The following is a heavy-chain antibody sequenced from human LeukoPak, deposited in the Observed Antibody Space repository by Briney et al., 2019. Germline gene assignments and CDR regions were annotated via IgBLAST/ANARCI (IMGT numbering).Heavy chain of an antibody. J-gene: IGHJ4*02. D-gene: IGHD1-26*01. V-gene: IGHV3-48*02. CDR1: GFTFSSYS. CDR2: ITASGTAM. CDR3: ASSGSYRFDY. Sequence: GGSLRLSCAASGFTFSSYSMNWVRQAPGKGLEWVSHITASGTAMFYADSVKGRFTISRDNAKNSLYLQMNSLRDEDTAVHYCASSGSYRFDYWGQGTLVTVSS.